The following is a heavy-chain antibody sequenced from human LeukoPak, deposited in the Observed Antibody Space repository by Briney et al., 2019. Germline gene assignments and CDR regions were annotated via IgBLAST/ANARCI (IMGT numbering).Heavy chain of an antibody. J-gene: IGHJ5*02. V-gene: IGHV4-4*07. CDR1: GDGIHNFY. CDR3: ARVHGGWFDP. Sequence: PSETLSLTCTVSGDGIHNFYCNWIRQPAGKGLEWIGRIYSTGSTNYNPSLRSRVTMSVDTPKNQFSLKLSSVTAADTAVYYCARVHGGWFDPWGQGTLVTVSS. D-gene: IGHD3-3*01. CDR2: IYSTGST.